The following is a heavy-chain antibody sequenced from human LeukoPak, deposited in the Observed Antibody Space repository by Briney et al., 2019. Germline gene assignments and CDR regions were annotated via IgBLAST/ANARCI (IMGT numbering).Heavy chain of an antibody. CDR2: MNPNSGNT. V-gene: IGHV1-8*01. Sequence: ASVKVSCKASGCTFTSYDINWVRQATGQGLEWMGWMNPNSGNTGYAQKFQGRVTMTRNTSISTAYMELSSLRSEDTAVYYCATIAARPNWFDPWGQGTLVTVPS. CDR1: GCTFTSYD. D-gene: IGHD6-6*01. J-gene: IGHJ5*02. CDR3: ATIAARPNWFDP.